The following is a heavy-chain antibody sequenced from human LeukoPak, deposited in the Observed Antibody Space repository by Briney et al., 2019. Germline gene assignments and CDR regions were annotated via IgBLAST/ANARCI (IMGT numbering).Heavy chain of an antibody. D-gene: IGHD3-16*01. V-gene: IGHV4-61*02. CDR3: ARGRLGDSFDY. CDR1: GGSITIGSYY. Sequence: PSQTLSLTCIDSGGSITIGSYYWNWIRQPAGKGLEWIGRIYISDSTNYNPSLKSRVTISVDTSKNQFSLNLSSVTAADTAVYYCARGRLGDSFDYWGQGILVTVSS. J-gene: IGHJ4*02. CDR2: IYISDST.